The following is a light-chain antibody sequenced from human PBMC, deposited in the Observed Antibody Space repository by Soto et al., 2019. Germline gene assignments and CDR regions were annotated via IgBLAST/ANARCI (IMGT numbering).Light chain of an antibody. V-gene: IGLV1-51*01. CDR2: VND. CDR1: NSNIGDNL. Sequence: QSVLTQPPSVSAAPGQKVTISCSGSNSNIGDNLVSWYQQLPGTVPKLLIYVNDERPSGIPDRFSGSKSGTSATLGITGLQTGDEADYYCGTWDSSLSGVVFGGGTKLTVL. CDR3: GTWDSSLSGVV. J-gene: IGLJ2*01.